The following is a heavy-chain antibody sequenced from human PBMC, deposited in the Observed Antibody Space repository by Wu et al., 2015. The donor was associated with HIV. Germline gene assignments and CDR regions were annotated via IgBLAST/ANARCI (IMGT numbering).Heavy chain of an antibody. V-gene: IGHV1-69*01. D-gene: IGHD6-19*01. CDR2: LIPMFGTT. CDR1: GSTFTNYA. Sequence: QVQLVQSGAEVKKPGSSVKVSCEASGSTFTNYAINWVRQAPGQGLEWMGGLIPMFGTTHYAEKFQGRFTITTDESTSTGYMDLSSLGFEDTAIYYCARGSKYSSDWARLDDWGQGTPVTVSS. J-gene: IGHJ4*02. CDR3: ARGSKYSSDWARLDD.